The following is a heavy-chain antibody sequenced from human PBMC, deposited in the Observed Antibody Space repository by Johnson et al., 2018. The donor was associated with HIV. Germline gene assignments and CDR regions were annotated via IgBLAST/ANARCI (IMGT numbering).Heavy chain of an antibody. J-gene: IGHJ3*02. CDR1: GFNFDDYG. Sequence: VQLVESGGGVVRPGGSLRLSCAPSGFNFDDYGMSWVRQAPGKGLEWVSVIYSGGSTYYADSVKGRFTISRDNSKNTLYLQMNSLRAEDTAVYYCASLSSSLFGAFDIWGQGTMVTVSS. CDR2: IYSGGST. V-gene: IGHV3-66*01. D-gene: IGHD6-13*01. CDR3: ASLSSSLFGAFDI.